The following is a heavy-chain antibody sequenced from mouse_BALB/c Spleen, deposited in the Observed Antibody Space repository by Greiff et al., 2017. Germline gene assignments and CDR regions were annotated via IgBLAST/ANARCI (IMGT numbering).Heavy chain of an antibody. Sequence: QVQLQQSGAELAKPGASVKMSCKASGYTFTSYWMHWVKQRPGQGLEWIGVIDPSDSYTSYNQKFKGKATLTVDTSSSTAYLQLSSLTSEDSAVYYCTRIYDYYFDYWGQGTTLTVSS. CDR2: IDPSDSYT. V-gene: IGHV1S127*01. J-gene: IGHJ2*01. D-gene: IGHD2-3*01. CDR1: GYTFTSYW. CDR3: TRIYDYYFDY.